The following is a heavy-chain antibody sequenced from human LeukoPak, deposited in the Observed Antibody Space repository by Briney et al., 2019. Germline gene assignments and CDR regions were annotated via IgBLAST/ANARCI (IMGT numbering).Heavy chain of an antibody. V-gene: IGHV3-66*03. CDR3: ARARSSYGYGDAFDI. CDR1: RFTVSSNS. CDR2: IYSDNT. Sequence: PGGSLRLSCTVSRFTVSSNSMSWVRQAPGKGLEWVSFIYSDNTHYSDSVKGRFTISRDNSKNTLYLQMNSLRAEDTAVYYCARARSSYGYGDAFDIWGQGTMVTVSS. J-gene: IGHJ3*02. D-gene: IGHD5-18*01.